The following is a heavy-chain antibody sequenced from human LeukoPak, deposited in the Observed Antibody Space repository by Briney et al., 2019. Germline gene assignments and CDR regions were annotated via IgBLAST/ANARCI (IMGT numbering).Heavy chain of an antibody. Sequence: AGGSLRLSCAASRFTFSSYEMNWVRQAPGKGLEWVSYISSSGSSYIYYADSVKGRFTISRDNAKNSLYLQMNSLRVEDTAVYYCARARAGIQAGLDYWGQGTLVTVSS. J-gene: IGHJ4*02. D-gene: IGHD1-1*01. V-gene: IGHV3-21*05. CDR3: ARARAGIQAGLDY. CDR1: RFTFSSYE. CDR2: ISSSGSSYI.